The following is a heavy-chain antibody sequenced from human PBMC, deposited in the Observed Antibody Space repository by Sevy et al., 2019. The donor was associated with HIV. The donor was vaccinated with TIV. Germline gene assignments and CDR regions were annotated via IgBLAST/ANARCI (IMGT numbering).Heavy chain of an antibody. Sequence: GGSLRLSCAASGFTFSNYAMYWVRQAPGKGLEWVAFIQGDGSNKYYADSVKGRFTISRDNSKNTLYLQMNSLRAEDTAVYYCAKDVSGNYAPNYWGQGTLVTVSS. CDR3: AKDVSGNYAPNY. V-gene: IGHV3-30*02. CDR2: IQGDGSNK. J-gene: IGHJ4*02. D-gene: IGHD6-19*01. CDR1: GFTFSNYA.